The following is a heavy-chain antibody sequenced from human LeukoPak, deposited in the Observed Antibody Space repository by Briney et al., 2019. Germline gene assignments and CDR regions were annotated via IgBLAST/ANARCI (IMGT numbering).Heavy chain of an antibody. V-gene: IGHV3-23*01. CDR3: AKYGQNTMARGAHLED. D-gene: IGHD3-10*01. Sequence: GGSLRLSCAASGFTFSSYSMNWVRQAPGKGLEWVSAIRPSGDTTYYADSVKGRFTISRDNSKNTLYLQMASLRAEDTAVYYCAKYGQNTMARGAHLEDWGQGTLVIVSS. CDR1: GFTFSSYS. J-gene: IGHJ4*02. CDR2: IRPSGDTT.